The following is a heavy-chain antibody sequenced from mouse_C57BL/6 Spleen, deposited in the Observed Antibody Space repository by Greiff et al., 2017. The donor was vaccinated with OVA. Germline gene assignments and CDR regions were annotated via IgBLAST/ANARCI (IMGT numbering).Heavy chain of an antibody. CDR3: ARSGNYVGYFDV. J-gene: IGHJ1*03. CDR1: GYTFTSYW. V-gene: IGHV1-55*01. CDR2: IYPGSGST. Sequence: QVQLKQPGAELVKPGASVKMSCKASGYTFTSYWITWVKQRPGQGLEWIGDIYPGSGSTNYNEKFKSKATLTVDTSSSTAYMQLSSLTSEDSAVYYCARSGNYVGYFDVWGTGTTVTVSS. D-gene: IGHD2-1*01.